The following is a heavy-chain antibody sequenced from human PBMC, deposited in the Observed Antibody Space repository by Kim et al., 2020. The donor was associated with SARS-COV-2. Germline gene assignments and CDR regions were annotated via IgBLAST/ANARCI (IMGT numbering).Heavy chain of an antibody. CDR1: GGSISSSSYY. J-gene: IGHJ4*02. D-gene: IGHD6-19*01. V-gene: IGHV4-39*01. CDR2: IYYSGST. CDR3: ARRNIAVALDY. Sequence: SETLSLTCTVSGGSISSSSYYWGWIRQPPGKGLEWIGSIYYSGSTYYNPSLKSRVTISVDTSKNQFSLKLSSVTAADTAVYYCARRNIAVALDYWGQGTLVTVSS.